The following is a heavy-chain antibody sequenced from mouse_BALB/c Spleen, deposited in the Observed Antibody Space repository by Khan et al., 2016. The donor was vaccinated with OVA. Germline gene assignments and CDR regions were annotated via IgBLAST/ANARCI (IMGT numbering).Heavy chain of an antibody. D-gene: IGHD2-10*01. V-gene: IGHV9-3-1*01. CDR1: GYSFTNYG. CDR3: ARPPYFSYTLDH. Sequence: QIQLVQSGPELKKPGETVKISCKASGYSFTNYGMNWVKQSPGKALKWMGWINTYTGKPTYADDFKGRFAFSLETSASTAYLQINNPKNDDTTTYFCARPPYFSYTLDHWGQGTSFTVSS. CDR2: INTYTGKP. J-gene: IGHJ4*01.